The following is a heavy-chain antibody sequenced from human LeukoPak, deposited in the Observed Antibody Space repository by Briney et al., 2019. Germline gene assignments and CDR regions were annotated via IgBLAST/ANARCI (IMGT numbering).Heavy chain of an antibody. CDR3: AREIQSDLQTLNFDY. CDR2: ISSSGSTI. V-gene: IGHV3-11*01. J-gene: IGHJ4*02. Sequence: PGGSLRLSCAASGFTFSDYYMSWIRQAPGKGLEWVSYISSSGSTIYYADSVKGRFTISRDNAKNSLYLQMNSLRAEDTAVYYCAREIQSDLQTLNFDYWGQGTLVTVSP. CDR1: GFTFSDYY. D-gene: IGHD2-21*02.